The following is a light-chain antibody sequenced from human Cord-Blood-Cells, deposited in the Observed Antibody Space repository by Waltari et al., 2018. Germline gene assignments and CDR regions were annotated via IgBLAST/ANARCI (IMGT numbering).Light chain of an antibody. CDR3: QQSYSTPLYT. CDR1: QIISSN. CDR2: SAS. V-gene: IGKV1-39*01. J-gene: IGKJ2*01. Sequence: DIQMTQSPSSLSASVGDRVTITCRASQIISSNLNWYQQKPGKAPNLLIYSASSLQSGVPSRFSGSGSGTDFTLTISSLQPEDFATYYCQQSYSTPLYTFGQGTKLEIK.